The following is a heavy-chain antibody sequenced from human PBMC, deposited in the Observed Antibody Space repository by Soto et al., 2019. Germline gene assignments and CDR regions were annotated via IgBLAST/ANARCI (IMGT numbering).Heavy chain of an antibody. Sequence: SETLSLTLNLSGGSVRAPDWWNWVRQSRDKGLEWIAAVHISGHSNYNPSLRSRVSVSIDSSKNQFYLNLNSVTAADTAIYYCERVRQGCSANNSSFDPWGQGTKLPVSS. CDR1: GGSVRAPDW. V-gene: IGHV4-4*02. J-gene: IGHJ5*01. D-gene: IGHD1-1*01. CDR2: VHISGHS. CDR3: ERVRQGCSANNSSFDP.